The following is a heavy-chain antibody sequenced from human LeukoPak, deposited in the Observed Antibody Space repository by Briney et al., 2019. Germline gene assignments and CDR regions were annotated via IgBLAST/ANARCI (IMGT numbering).Heavy chain of an antibody. CDR1: GGSISSSSYY. D-gene: IGHD5-18*01. V-gene: IGHV4-39*01. Sequence: SETLSLTCTVSGGSISSSSYYWGWIRQPPGKGLEWIGSIYYSGSTYYNPSLKSRVTISVDTSKIQFSLKLSSVTAADTAVYYCARHGAMAPPFDYWGQGTLVTVSS. CDR3: ARHGAMAPPFDY. CDR2: IYYSGST. J-gene: IGHJ4*02.